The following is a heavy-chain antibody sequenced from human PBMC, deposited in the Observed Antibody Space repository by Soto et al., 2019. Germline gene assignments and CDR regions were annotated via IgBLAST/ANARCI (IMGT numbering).Heavy chain of an antibody. CDR2: IKGDGSDK. CDR1: GFTFSSYW. Sequence: HPGGSLRLSCAASGFTFSSYWMTWVRQAPGKGLEWVAHIKGDGSDKYYVDSVKGRFTLARDNAKNSLYLQMNSLRAEDTAVYYCAKDHSHPSDTAMVDFDYWGQGTLVTVSS. D-gene: IGHD5-18*01. J-gene: IGHJ4*02. CDR3: AKDHSHPSDTAMVDFDY. V-gene: IGHV3-7*01.